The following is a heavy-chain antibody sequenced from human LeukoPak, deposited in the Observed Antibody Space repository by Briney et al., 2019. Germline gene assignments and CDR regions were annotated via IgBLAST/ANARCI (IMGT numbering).Heavy chain of an antibody. Sequence: ASVKVSCKASGYTFTGYYMHWVRQAPGQGLEWMGWINPNSGGTSYAQKLQGRVTMTRDTSISTAYMELSRLRSDDTAVCYCARAGGSSSTSREAPAEYGMDVWGQGTTVTVSS. CDR1: GYTFTGYY. V-gene: IGHV1-2*02. CDR2: INPNSGGT. CDR3: ARAGGSSSTSREAPAEYGMDV. D-gene: IGHD2-2*01. J-gene: IGHJ6*02.